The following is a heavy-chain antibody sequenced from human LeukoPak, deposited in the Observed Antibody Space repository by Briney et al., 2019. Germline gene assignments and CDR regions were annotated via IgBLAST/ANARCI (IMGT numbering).Heavy chain of an antibody. D-gene: IGHD3-9*01. V-gene: IGHV1-8*01. Sequence: ASVKVSCKASGYTFTSYDMNWVRQPTGQGLEWMGWMNPNSGNTGYAQKFQGRVTMTRNTSISTAYMELSSLRSEDTAVYYCARVIRVGILTVREYFQHWGQGTLVTVSS. CDR2: MNPNSGNT. J-gene: IGHJ1*01. CDR1: GYTFTSYD. CDR3: ARVIRVGILTVREYFQH.